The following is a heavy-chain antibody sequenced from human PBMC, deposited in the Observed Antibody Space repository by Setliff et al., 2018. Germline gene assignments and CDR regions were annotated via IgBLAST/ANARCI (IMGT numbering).Heavy chain of an antibody. Sequence: SETLSLTCTVSGGSISSYYWSWIRQPPGKRLEWIGYIYYSGSTNYNPSLESRVTISVDTSKNQFSLRLNSATAADTAVYYCASPFPHGWSGYYGVGWFDPWGQGTLVTVSS. D-gene: IGHD3-3*01. CDR2: IYYSGST. CDR1: GGSISSYY. V-gene: IGHV4-59*01. CDR3: ASPFPHGWSGYYGVGWFDP. J-gene: IGHJ5*02.